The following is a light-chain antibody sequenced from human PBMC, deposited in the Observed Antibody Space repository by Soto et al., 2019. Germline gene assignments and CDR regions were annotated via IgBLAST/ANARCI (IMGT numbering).Light chain of an antibody. Sequence: QSVLTQPPSASGTPGQRVTISCSGSSSNIGSNTVNWYQQFPGTAPKLLIHSNNQRPSGVPDRFSGSKSGTSASLAISGRQSEDAADYYCAAWDDSLNAGVFGGGNKVTVL. CDR1: SSNIGSNT. CDR3: AAWDDSLNAGV. V-gene: IGLV1-44*01. CDR2: SNN. J-gene: IGLJ3*02.